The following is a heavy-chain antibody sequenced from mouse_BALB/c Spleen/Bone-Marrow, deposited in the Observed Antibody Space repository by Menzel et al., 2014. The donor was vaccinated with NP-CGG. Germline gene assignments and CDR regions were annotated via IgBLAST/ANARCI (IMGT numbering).Heavy chain of an antibody. CDR3: NARDYSYQGYAIDY. V-gene: IGHV14-4*02. D-gene: IGHD2-12*01. J-gene: IGHJ4*01. Sequence: DVKLQESGAELVRSGASVKLSCSASGFNINDYYMHWVKQRPEQGLEWIGWIDPENGDTEYAPKFQGKATMTADTSSSTAYLQLSSLTTEDTAVYYCNARDYSYQGYAIDYWGQGTSVTVSS. CDR2: IDPENGDT. CDR1: GFNINDYY.